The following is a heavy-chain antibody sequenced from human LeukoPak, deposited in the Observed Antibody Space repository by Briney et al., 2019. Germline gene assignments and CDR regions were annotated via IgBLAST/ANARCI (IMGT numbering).Heavy chain of an antibody. D-gene: IGHD3-22*01. CDR3: ARGRGYYDSSGYYYFDY. V-gene: IGHV1-8*01. CDR2: MNPNSGNT. Sequence: ASLRASCTASGYTFTNYDTNWGRQATGQGLEWRGWMNPNSGNTGYAQNFHGRVIMSRNTSISTAYMEMSSLRSDDTAVYYCARGRGYYDSSGYYYFDYWGQGTLVTVSS. CDR1: GYTFTNYD. J-gene: IGHJ4*02.